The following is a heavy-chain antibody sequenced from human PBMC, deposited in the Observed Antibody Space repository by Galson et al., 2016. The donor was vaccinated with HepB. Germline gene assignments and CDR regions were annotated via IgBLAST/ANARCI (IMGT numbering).Heavy chain of an antibody. CDR2: ISYDGSNK. CDR3: AKGRGIAVAGYFDY. J-gene: IGHJ4*02. Sequence: SLRLSCAASGFTFSTYGMHWVRQAPGKGLEWVALISYDGSNKYYADSVKGRFTISRDNSKNTLYLEMNSLRAEDTAVYYCAKGRGIAVAGYFDYWGQGTLVTVSS. D-gene: IGHD6-19*01. CDR1: GFTFSTYG. V-gene: IGHV3-30*18.